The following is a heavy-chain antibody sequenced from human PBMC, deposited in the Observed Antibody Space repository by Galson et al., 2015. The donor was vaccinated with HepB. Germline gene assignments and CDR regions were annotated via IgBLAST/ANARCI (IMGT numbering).Heavy chain of an antibody. J-gene: IGHJ4*02. CDR2: VSVSGGNT. Sequence: SLRLSCAASGFAFSDYAMSWVRQAPGKGLEWVSSVSVSGGNTYYAGSVKGRFTISSDNSKNTLYLQMNSLSAEDTGIYYCVKSQEMTTVQPFDYWGRGTLVTVSS. CDR3: VKSQEMTTVQPFDY. V-gene: IGHV3-23*01. D-gene: IGHD5-24*01. CDR1: GFAFSDYA.